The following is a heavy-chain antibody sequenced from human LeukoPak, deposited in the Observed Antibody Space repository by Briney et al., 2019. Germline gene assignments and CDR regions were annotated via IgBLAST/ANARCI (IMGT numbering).Heavy chain of an antibody. V-gene: IGHV3-33*01. Sequence: PGGSLRLSRAASGFSFSSYGMHWVRQAPGKGPEWVAVIWYDGSNKYYADSVKGRFTISRDNSKNTLYLQMNSLRAEDTAVYYCARDRATTTVTRLYYYYGMDVWGQGTTVTVSS. J-gene: IGHJ6*02. CDR3: ARDRATTTVTRLYYYYGMDV. D-gene: IGHD4-17*01. CDR1: GFSFSSYG. CDR2: IWYDGSNK.